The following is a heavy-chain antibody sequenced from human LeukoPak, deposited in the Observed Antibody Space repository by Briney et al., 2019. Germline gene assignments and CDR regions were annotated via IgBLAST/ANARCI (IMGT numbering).Heavy chain of an antibody. J-gene: IGHJ4*02. D-gene: IGHD4-23*01. Sequence: ASETLSLTCTVSGGSISSSTYYWAWIRQPPGKGLEWIGSIYYSGSTYYNPSLKSRVTISVDTSKNQFSLKLSSVTAADTAVYYCARGLPSIQDYGGSPHYFDYWGQGTLVTVSS. CDR3: ARGLPSIQDYGGSPHYFDY. CDR1: GGSISSSTYY. CDR2: IYYSGST. V-gene: IGHV4-39*01.